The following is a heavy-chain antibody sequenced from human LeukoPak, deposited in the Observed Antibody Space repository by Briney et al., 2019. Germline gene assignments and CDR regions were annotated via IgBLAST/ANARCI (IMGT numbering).Heavy chain of an antibody. V-gene: IGHV3-20*04. Sequence: GGSLRLSCAASGFTFDDYGMSWVRQAPGKGLEWVSGINWNGGSTGYADSVKGRFTISRDNAKNSLYLQMNSLRAEDTALYYCARGLGGYSGGSYHYFDYWGQGTLVTVSS. CDR2: INWNGGST. CDR1: GFTFDDYG. D-gene: IGHD2-15*01. J-gene: IGHJ4*02. CDR3: ARGLGGYSGGSYHYFDY.